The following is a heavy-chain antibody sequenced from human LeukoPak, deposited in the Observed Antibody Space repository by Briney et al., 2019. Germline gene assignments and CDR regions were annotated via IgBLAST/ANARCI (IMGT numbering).Heavy chain of an antibody. V-gene: IGHV3-23*01. D-gene: IGHD6-19*01. Sequence: GGSLRLSCAASGFTFSSYSMSWVRQAPGKGLEWVSAISGSGGSTYYADSVKGRFTISRDNSKNTLYLQMNSLRAEDTAVYYCAKGLLGSGWYYFDYWGQGTLVTVSS. J-gene: IGHJ4*02. CDR1: GFTFSSYS. CDR3: AKGLLGSGWYYFDY. CDR2: ISGSGGST.